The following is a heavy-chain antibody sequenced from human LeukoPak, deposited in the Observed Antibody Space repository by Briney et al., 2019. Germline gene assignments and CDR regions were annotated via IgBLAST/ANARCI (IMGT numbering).Heavy chain of an antibody. Sequence: GGSLRLSCAASGFTFSSCGMHWVRQAPGKGLEWVAVISYDGSNKYYADSVKGRFTISRDNAKNSLYLQMNSLRAEDTALYYCAKDNSGRLGELSAIDYWGQGTLVTVSS. V-gene: IGHV3-30*18. CDR1: GFTFSSCG. CDR3: AKDNSGRLGELSAIDY. J-gene: IGHJ4*02. D-gene: IGHD3-16*02. CDR2: ISYDGSNK.